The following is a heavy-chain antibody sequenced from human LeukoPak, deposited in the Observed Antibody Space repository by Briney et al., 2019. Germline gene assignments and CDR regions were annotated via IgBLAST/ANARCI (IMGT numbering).Heavy chain of an antibody. V-gene: IGHV1-24*01. CDR2: FDPEDGET. Sequence: GPSVNVSCKVSGYTPTELSMHWVQQAPGNRLERSGGFDPEDGETISAPKIQGRVTMSEDTSTDTAYRELSSLRSEDTAVYYCATDLDGYSYGAFDPWGQGTLVTVSS. J-gene: IGHJ5*02. D-gene: IGHD5-18*01. CDR1: GYTPTELS. CDR3: ATDLDGYSYGAFDP.